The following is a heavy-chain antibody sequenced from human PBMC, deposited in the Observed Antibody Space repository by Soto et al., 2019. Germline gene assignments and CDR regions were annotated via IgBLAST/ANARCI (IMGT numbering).Heavy chain of an antibody. CDR3: ARADHHTYYAMDV. CDR2: ISDTGNNI. Sequence: GGSLRLSCAASGFTFRDYYMSWVRQAPGKGLEWVSYISDTGNNIYYADSVQGRFTISRDNAKNSLYLQMRSLRAEDTAVYYCARADHHTYYAMDVWGQGTTVTVSS. CDR1: GFTFRDYY. J-gene: IGHJ6*02. V-gene: IGHV3-11*01.